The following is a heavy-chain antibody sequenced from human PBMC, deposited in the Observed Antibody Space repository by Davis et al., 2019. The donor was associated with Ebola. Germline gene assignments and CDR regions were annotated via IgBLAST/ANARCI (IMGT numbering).Heavy chain of an antibody. J-gene: IGHJ4*02. Sequence: GESLKLSCAASGFTYGNFWMTWVRQAPGKGLEWVANIKQDGNEKYYVDSVKGRFTISRDNAKNSLYLQMNSRRAEDTAVYYCARIYTSGWFEGEGYWGQGTLVTVSS. CDR2: IKQDGNEK. CDR3: ARIYTSGWFEGEGY. CDR1: GFTYGNFW. D-gene: IGHD6-19*01. V-gene: IGHV3-7*03.